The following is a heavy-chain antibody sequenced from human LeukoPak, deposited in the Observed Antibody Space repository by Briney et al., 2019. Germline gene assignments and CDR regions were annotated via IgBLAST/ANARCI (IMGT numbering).Heavy chain of an antibody. D-gene: IGHD3-10*01. CDR2: IKSKTDGGTT. J-gene: IGHJ6*02. V-gene: IGHV3-15*01. CDR1: GFTFSNAW. Sequence: KTGGSLRLSCAASGFTFSNAWMSWVRQAPGKGLEWVGRIKSKTDGGTTDYVAPVKGRFTISRDDSKNTLYVQMNSLKTEDTAVYYCTTDLWFGEFGLDVWGQGTTVIVSS. CDR3: TTDLWFGEFGLDV.